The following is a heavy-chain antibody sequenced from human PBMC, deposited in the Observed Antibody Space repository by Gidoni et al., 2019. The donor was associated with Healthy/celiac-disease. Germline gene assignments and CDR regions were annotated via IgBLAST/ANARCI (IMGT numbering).Heavy chain of an antibody. D-gene: IGHD1-26*01. J-gene: IGHJ4*02. CDR1: GSPLCTDA. CDR3: AQERRVGDPLGLFDY. V-gene: IGHV3-23*01. Sequence: EVQLLESGGGLVQPGGSLRIPCVVPGSPLCTDAMNWVRQAPGKGREWVSSISVSGSGTYYADSVKGRFTISRDNSKNTLFLQMSTLRAEDTAVYYCAQERRVGDPLGLFDYWGQGTLVTVSS. CDR2: ISVSGSGT.